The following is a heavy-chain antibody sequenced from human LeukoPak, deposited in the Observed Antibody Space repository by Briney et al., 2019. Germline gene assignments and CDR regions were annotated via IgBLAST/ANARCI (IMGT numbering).Heavy chain of an antibody. J-gene: IGHJ4*02. V-gene: IGHV3-73*01. CDR1: GFTFSGSA. CDR3: TCQHDRGY. D-gene: IGHD3-10*01. Sequence: PGGSLKLSCAASGFTFSGSAMHWVRQASGKGLEWVGRIRSKANSYATAYAASVKGRFTISRDDSKNTACLQMNSLKTEDTAVYYCTCQHDRGYWGQGTLVTVSS. CDR2: IRSKANSYAT.